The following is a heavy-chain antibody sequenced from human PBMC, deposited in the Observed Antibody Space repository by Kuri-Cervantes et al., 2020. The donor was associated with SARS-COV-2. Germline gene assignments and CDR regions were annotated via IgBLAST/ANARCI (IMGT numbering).Heavy chain of an antibody. CDR3: AKDTSPWDSRYHAIDV. V-gene: IGHV3-30*18. J-gene: IGHJ6*02. CDR2: ISYDGSYK. CDR1: GFTFKNYG. Sequence: GGSLRLSCAVSGFTFKNYGMHWVRQAPGKGLEWLALISYDGSYKDYADSVEGRMTISRDNSDNRLSLLMDSLRDEDTAVYYCAKDTSPWDSRYHAIDVWGQGTTVTVSS. D-gene: IGHD2-2*01.